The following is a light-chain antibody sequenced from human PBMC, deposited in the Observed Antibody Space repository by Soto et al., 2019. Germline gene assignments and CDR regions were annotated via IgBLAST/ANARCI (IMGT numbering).Light chain of an antibody. CDR3: SSFAGNNNLV. CDR1: SSDVGGYNY. Sequence: QSALTQPPSASGSPGQSVTISCTGTSSDVGGYNYVYWYQQHPGKAPKLMISEVSKRPSGVPDRFSGSKSGNTASLTVSGLQAEDEADAYCSSFAGNNNLVFGGGTKLTVL. CDR2: EVS. V-gene: IGLV2-8*01. J-gene: IGLJ2*01.